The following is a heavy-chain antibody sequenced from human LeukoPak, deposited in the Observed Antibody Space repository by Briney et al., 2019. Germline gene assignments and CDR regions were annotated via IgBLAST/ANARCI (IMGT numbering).Heavy chain of an antibody. CDR1: GGSISSSSYY. D-gene: IGHD3-16*02. CDR3: ARGSYDYVWGSYHYNWFDP. J-gene: IGHJ5*02. Sequence: PSETLSLTCTVSGGSISSSSYYWGWIRQPPGKGLEWIGSIYYSGSTYYNPSLKSRVTISVDTSKNQFSLKLSSVTAADTAVYYCARGSYDYVWGSYHYNWFDPWGQGTLVTVSS. V-gene: IGHV4-39*07. CDR2: IYYSGST.